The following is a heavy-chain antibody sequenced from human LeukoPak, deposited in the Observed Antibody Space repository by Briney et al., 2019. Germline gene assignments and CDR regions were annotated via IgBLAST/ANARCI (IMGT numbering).Heavy chain of an antibody. D-gene: IGHD2-2*01. CDR3: ARVDIVVVPAAIFKNYYYYYGMDV. Sequence: SETLSLTCTVSGGSISSSSYYWGWIRQPPGKGLEWIGNIFYSGTTYYNPSLKSRVTISVDTSKNQFSLKLSSVTAADTAVYYCARVDIVVVPAAIFKNYYYYYGMDVWGQGTTVTVSS. J-gene: IGHJ6*02. V-gene: IGHV4-39*01. CDR2: IFYSGTT. CDR1: GGSISSSSYY.